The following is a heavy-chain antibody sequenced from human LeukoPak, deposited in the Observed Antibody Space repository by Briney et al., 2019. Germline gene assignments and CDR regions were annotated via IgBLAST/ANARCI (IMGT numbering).Heavy chain of an antibody. D-gene: IGHD1-26*01. CDR3: ASAYSGSYYYYGMDV. V-gene: IGHV3-21*01. Sequence: GGSLRLSCAASGFTFSSYSMNWVRQAPGKGLEWVSSISSSSSYIYYADSVKGRFTISRDNAKNSLYLQTNSLRAEDTAVYYCASAYSGSYYYYGMDVWGQGTTVTVSS. CDR2: ISSSSSYI. CDR1: GFTFSSYS. J-gene: IGHJ6*02.